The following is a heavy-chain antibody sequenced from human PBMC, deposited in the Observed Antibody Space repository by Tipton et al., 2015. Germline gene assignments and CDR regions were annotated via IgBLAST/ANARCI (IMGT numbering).Heavy chain of an antibody. CDR2: IYYSGNT. V-gene: IGHV4-39*01. J-gene: IGHJ3*02. Sequence: TLSLTCTVSGGSFNHSPYYWGWIRQPPGKGLEWIGSIYYSGNTYYNPPLKSRVTISVDTSKNQFSLKVTSMTAADTAVYYCARPTSGAFDIWGQGTMVTVSS. CDR3: ARPTSGAFDI. D-gene: IGHD2-2*01. CDR1: GGSFNHSPYY.